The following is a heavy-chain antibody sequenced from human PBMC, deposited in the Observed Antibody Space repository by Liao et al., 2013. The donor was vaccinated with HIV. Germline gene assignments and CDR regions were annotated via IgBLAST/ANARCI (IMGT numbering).Heavy chain of an antibody. D-gene: IGHD4-17*01. J-gene: IGHJ4*02. V-gene: IGHV4-34*01. Sequence: QVQLQQWGAGLLKPSETLSLTCAVYGGSFSGYYWSWIRQPPGKGLEWIGEINHSGSTNYNPSLKSRVTISVDTSKNQFSLKLSSVTAADTAVYYCARAHGDYPLDYWGQGTLVTVSS. CDR2: INHSGST. CDR1: GGSFSGYY. CDR3: ARAHGDYPLDY.